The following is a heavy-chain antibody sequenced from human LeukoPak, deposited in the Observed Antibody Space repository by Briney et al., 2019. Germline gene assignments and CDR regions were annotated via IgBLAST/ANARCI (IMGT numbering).Heavy chain of an antibody. CDR1: GGSISSGDYY. CDR2: IYYSGST. Sequence: PSETLSLTCTVSGGSISSGDYYWSWIRQPPGKGLEWIGYIYYSGSTYYNPSLKSRVTISVDTSKNQFSLKLSSVTAADTAVYYCASKQLIRGEFDYWGQGTLVTVSS. CDR3: ASKQLIRGEFDY. D-gene: IGHD6-13*01. J-gene: IGHJ4*02. V-gene: IGHV4-30-4*08.